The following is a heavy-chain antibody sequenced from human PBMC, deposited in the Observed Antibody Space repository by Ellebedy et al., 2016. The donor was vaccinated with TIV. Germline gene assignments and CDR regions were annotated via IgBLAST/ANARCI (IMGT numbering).Heavy chain of an antibody. CDR1: GGSISTYY. V-gene: IGHV4-59*12. CDR2: VSYSGST. D-gene: IGHD3-3*01. Sequence: SETLSLXCTVSGGSISTYYWSWIRQSPEKGLEWIGYVSYSGSTHYNPSFESRVAISIDTSKSQFSLKLTSVTAADTAVYYCSRAAIFDAGDRYYYYYMDVWGGGTTVTVSS. CDR3: SRAAIFDAGDRYYYYYMDV. J-gene: IGHJ6*03.